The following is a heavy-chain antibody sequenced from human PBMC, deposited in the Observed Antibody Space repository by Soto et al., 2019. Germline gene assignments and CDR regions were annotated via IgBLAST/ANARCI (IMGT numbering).Heavy chain of an antibody. V-gene: IGHV3-23*01. CDR2: ISGSGGST. CDR3: AKDQVITMIVVVTPDPSYYYGMDV. J-gene: IGHJ6*02. CDR1: GFTFSSYA. Sequence: GWSLRLSCAASGFTFSSYAMSWVRQAPGKGLEWVSAISGSGGSTYYADPVKGRFTISRDNSENTLYLQMNSLRAEDTAVYYCAKDQVITMIVVVTPDPSYYYGMDVWGQGTTVTVSS. D-gene: IGHD3-22*01.